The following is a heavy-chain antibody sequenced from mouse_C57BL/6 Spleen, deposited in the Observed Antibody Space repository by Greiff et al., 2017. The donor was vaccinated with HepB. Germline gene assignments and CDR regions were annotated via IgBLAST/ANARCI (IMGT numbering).Heavy chain of an antibody. CDR1: GYAFSSSW. CDR2: IYPGDGDT. D-gene: IGHD1-1*01. CDR3: ARELLLLDY. V-gene: IGHV1-82*01. Sequence: QVQLKESGPELVKPGASVKISCKASGYAFSSSWMNWVKQRPGKGLEWIGRIYPGDGDTNYNGKFKGKATLTADKSSSTAYMQLSSLTSEDSAVYFCARELLLLDYWGQGTTLTVSS. J-gene: IGHJ2*01.